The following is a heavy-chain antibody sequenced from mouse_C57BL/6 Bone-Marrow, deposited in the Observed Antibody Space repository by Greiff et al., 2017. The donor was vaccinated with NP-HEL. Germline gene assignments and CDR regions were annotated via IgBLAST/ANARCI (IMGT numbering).Heavy chain of an antibody. CDR1: GFTFSSYA. V-gene: IGHV5-9-1*02. J-gene: IGHJ3*01. CDR2: ISSGGDYI. D-gene: IGHD1-1*01. CDR3: TRGGSSWFAY. Sequence: DVHLVESGEGLVKPGGSLKLSCAASGFTFSSYAMSWVRQTPEKRLEWVAYISSGGDYIYYADTVKGRFTISRDHARNTLYLQMSSLQSEDTAMYYCTRGGSSWFAYWGQGTLVTVSA.